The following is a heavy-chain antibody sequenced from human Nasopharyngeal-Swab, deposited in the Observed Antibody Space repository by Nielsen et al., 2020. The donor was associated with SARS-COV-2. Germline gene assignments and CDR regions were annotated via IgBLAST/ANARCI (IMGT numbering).Heavy chain of an antibody. Sequence: GGSLRLSCAVSGFTFSSYSMNWVRQAPGKGLEWISYISGSGTIYYTDSVKGRFTISRDNAKNSLYLQMNSLRAEDTALYYCARDRYLARWGQGTLVTVSS. CDR1: GFTFSSYS. V-gene: IGHV3-48*01. J-gene: IGHJ4*02. D-gene: IGHD3-16*02. CDR2: ISGSGTI. CDR3: ARDRYLAR.